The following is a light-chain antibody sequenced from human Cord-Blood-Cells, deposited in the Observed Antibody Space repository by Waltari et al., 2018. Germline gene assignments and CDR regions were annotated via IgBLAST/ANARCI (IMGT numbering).Light chain of an antibody. CDR2: DVS. CDR1: RRDVGGYNH. Sequence: QSALTQPASVSGSPGPSIPISCTGTRRDVGGYNHAPWYQQHPGTAPKLMIYDVSHRPSGVSNRFSGSKSGNTASLTISGLQAEDEADYYCSSYTSSSTLVVFGGGTKLTVL. J-gene: IGLJ2*01. CDR3: SSYTSSSTLVV. V-gene: IGLV2-14*01.